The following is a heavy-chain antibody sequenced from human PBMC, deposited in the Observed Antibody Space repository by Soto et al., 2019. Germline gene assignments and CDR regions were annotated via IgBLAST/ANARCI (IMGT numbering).Heavy chain of an antibody. CDR3: ARDSQADSANYLDY. D-gene: IGHD1-26*01. J-gene: IGHJ4*02. CDR2: MWNDGSND. Sequence: QVQLVESGGGGVQPGRSLRLSCAASGFTFSTYAMHWVRQAPGKGLEWVAVMWNDGSNDYYADSVKGRFTISRDNFKNTVYLQMSSLRVEDTAVYYCARDSQADSANYLDYWGQGTLVTVSS. V-gene: IGHV3-33*01. CDR1: GFTFSTYA.